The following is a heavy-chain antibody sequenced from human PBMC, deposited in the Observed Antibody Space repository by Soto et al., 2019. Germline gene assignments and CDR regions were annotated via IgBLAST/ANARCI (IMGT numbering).Heavy chain of an antibody. Sequence: PSGTMSLTCAVYGGSFSGSYWSGSRQPPGKGLEWIGEINHSGSTNYNPSLKSRVTISVDTSKNQFSLKLSSVTAADTAVYYCARRRAPYGDPYYYYMDVWGKGTTVTVSS. D-gene: IGHD4-17*01. CDR3: ARRRAPYGDPYYYYMDV. CDR2: INHSGST. CDR1: GGSFSGSY. V-gene: IGHV4-34*01. J-gene: IGHJ6*03.